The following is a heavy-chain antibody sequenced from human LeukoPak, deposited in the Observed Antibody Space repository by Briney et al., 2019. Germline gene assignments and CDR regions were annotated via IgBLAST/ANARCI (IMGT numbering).Heavy chain of an antibody. CDR3: ARRDSSGYYYS. CDR2: ISSSSSYI. V-gene: IGHV3-21*01. CDR1: GFTFSSYS. D-gene: IGHD3-22*01. Sequence: GGSLRLSCAASGFTFSSYSMNWVRQAPGKGLEWVSSISSSSSYIYYADSVKGRFTISRDNAKNSLYLQVNSLRAEDTAVYYCARRDSSGYYYSWGQGTLVTVSS. J-gene: IGHJ4*02.